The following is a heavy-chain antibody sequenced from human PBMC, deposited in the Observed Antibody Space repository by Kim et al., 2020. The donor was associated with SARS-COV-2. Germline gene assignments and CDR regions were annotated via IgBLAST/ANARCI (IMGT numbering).Heavy chain of an antibody. CDR2: ISGSGGST. V-gene: IGHV3-23*01. D-gene: IGHD2-15*01. J-gene: IGHJ4*02. CDR1: GFTFSSYA. CDR3: AKELGYCSGGSCYFPWDY. Sequence: GGSLRPSCAASGFTFSSYAMSWVRQAPGKGLEWVSAISGSGGSTYYADSVKGRFTISRDNSKNTLYLQMNSLRAEDTAVYYCAKELGYCSGGSCYFPWDYWGQGTLVTVSS.